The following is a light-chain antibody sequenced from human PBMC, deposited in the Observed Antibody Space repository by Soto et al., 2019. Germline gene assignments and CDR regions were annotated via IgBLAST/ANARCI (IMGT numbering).Light chain of an antibody. Sequence: QSVLTQPASVSGSPGQSITIFCTGTSSDIGIYNFVSWYQQPPGTAPKLMIYEVSKRPSGVPDRFSGSKSGNTASLTISGLQAADEADYYCSLYTSENAYVFGTGTKVTVL. CDR2: EVS. CDR1: SSDIGIYNF. V-gene: IGLV2-18*01. J-gene: IGLJ1*01. CDR3: SLYTSENAYV.